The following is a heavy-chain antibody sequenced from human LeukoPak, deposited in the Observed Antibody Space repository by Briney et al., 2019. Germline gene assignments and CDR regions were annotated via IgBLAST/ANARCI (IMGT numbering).Heavy chain of an antibody. Sequence: GGSLRLSCAASGFTLSSYWMHWVRQTPGKGPVWVSRINSDGGSTSYADSVKGRFTISRDNAKNTLYLQMNSLRAEDTAVYYCAKGDWMTTVTNDWYFDLWGRGTLVTVSS. CDR3: AKGDWMTTVTNDWYFDL. V-gene: IGHV3-74*01. J-gene: IGHJ2*01. CDR1: GFTLSSYW. CDR2: INSDGGST. D-gene: IGHD4-17*01.